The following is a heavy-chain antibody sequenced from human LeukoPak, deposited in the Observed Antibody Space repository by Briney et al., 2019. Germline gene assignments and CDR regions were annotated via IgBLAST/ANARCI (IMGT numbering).Heavy chain of an antibody. Sequence: ASVKVSCKASGYTFIDYTMHWQRQAPGQRLDWMGWINGGSGNTKYSPEFQGRVTITRDTSASTGYMELSSLRSEDTAVYYCANPRYDSSGYYYVDWGQGTLVTVSS. J-gene: IGHJ4*02. D-gene: IGHD3-22*01. CDR1: GYTFIDYT. CDR2: INGGSGNT. CDR3: ANPRYDSSGYYYVD. V-gene: IGHV1-3*01.